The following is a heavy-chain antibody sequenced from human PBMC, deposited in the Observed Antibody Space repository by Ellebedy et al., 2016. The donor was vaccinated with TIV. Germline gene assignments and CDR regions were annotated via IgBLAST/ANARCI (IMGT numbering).Heavy chain of an antibody. Sequence: GESLKISCAASGFTFGSYSMHWVRQAPGKGLEWVAEVSSDGSGERYTDSVKGRFTISSDNSKNTLFLQMNSLRADDTALYYCTNGGLSNSPRHYFDSWGQGTLVTVSS. J-gene: IGHJ4*02. CDR3: TNGGLSNSPRHYFDS. V-gene: IGHV3-30*04. D-gene: IGHD5/OR15-5a*01. CDR1: GFTFGSYS. CDR2: VSSDGSGE.